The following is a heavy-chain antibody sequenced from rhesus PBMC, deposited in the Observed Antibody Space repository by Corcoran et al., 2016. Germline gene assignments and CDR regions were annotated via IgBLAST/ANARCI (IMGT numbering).Heavy chain of an antibody. CDR2: IYGSGSST. V-gene: IGHV4-169*01. Sequence: QLQLQESGPGLVKPSETLSVTCAVSGGSISSSYWSWIRQAPGKGLEWIGYIYGSGSSTNYNPSLKSRVTPTVGTSRNQLSPKLGSVTTADTGVDYCARWGEVLQFLDWLSSPLFGYWGQGVLVTVSS. CDR3: ARWGEVLQFLDWLSSPLFGY. CDR1: GGSISSSY. J-gene: IGHJ4*01. D-gene: IGHD3-3*01.